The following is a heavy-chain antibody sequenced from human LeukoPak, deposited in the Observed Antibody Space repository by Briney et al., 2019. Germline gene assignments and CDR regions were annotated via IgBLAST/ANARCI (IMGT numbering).Heavy chain of an antibody. Sequence: SETLSLTCTVSGGSISSYYWSWIRQPPGKGREWIGYIYYSGSTNYNPSLKSRVTISVDTSKNQFSLKLSSVTAADTAVYYCARERNDYGDSYYFDYWGQGTLVTVS. CDR1: GGSISSYY. J-gene: IGHJ4*02. D-gene: IGHD4-17*01. CDR3: ARERNDYGDSYYFDY. CDR2: IYYSGST. V-gene: IGHV4-59*01.